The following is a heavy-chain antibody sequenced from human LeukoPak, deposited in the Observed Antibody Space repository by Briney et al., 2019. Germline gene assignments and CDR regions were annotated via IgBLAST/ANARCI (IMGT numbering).Heavy chain of an antibody. Sequence: GGSLRLSCVGSGFSLIHYWMHWVRQTPGKGPMWVSRITSDGSTTWYADSVKGRFTVSRDNAKNTLFLEMNSLRDEDTAVYYCAGDYIWGRLFWGQGTLVTVSS. CDR1: GFSLIHYW. D-gene: IGHD3-16*01. V-gene: IGHV3-74*01. CDR2: ITSDGSTT. J-gene: IGHJ4*01. CDR3: AGDYIWGRLF.